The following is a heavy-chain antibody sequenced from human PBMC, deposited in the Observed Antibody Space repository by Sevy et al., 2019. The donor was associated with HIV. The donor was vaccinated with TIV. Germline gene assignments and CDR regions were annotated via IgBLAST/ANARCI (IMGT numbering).Heavy chain of an antibody. V-gene: IGHV4-31*03. CDR1: GGSISSGGYY. Sequence: SETLSLTCTVSGGSISSGGYYWSWIRQHPGKGLEWIGYIYYSGSTYYNPSLKSRVTISVDTSKNQFSLKLSSGTAAETAVYYCARDLKGTLGYGMDVWGQGTTVTVSS. CDR3: ARDLKGTLGYGMDV. J-gene: IGHJ6*02. CDR2: IYYSGST. D-gene: IGHD3-10*01.